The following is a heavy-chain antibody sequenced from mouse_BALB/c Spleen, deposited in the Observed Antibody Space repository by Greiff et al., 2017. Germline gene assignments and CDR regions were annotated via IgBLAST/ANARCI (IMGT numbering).Heavy chain of an antibody. CDR1: GFSLTSYG. CDR2: IWSGGST. Sequence: VQRVESGPGLVQPSQSLSITCTVSGFSLTSYGVHWVRQSPGKGLEWLGVIWSGGSTDYNAAFISRLSISKDNSKSQVFFKMNSLQANDTAIYYCARKGGTAPYAMDYWGQGTSVTVSS. D-gene: IGHD1-2*01. CDR3: ARKGGTAPYAMDY. V-gene: IGHV2-2*02. J-gene: IGHJ4*01.